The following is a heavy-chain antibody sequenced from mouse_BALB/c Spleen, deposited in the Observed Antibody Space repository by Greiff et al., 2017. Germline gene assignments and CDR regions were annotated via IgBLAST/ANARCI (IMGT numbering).Heavy chain of an antibody. Sequence: QVQLKQSGAELARPGASVKLSCKASGYTFTSYWMQWVKQRPGQGLEWIGAIYPGDGDTRYTQKFKGKATLTADKSSSTAYMQLSSLASEDSAVYYCARGGGPFAYWGQGTLVTVSA. V-gene: IGHV1-87*01. CDR2: IYPGDGDT. CDR1: GYTFTSYW. CDR3: ARGGGPFAY. J-gene: IGHJ3*01.